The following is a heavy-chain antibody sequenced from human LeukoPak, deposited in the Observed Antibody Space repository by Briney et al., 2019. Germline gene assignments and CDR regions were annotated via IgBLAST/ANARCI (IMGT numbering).Heavy chain of an antibody. J-gene: IGHJ4*02. CDR3: ARGTWYSSSWYAY. CDR1: GGSIISNSYY. Sequence: SETLSLTCTVSGGSIISNSYYWGWIRQPPGKGLEWIGNIYYSGSTYYNPSLRSRVTISVDTSKNQFSLRLSSVTAADTAVYYCARGTWYSSSWYAYWGQGTLVTVSS. V-gene: IGHV4-39*07. CDR2: IYYSGST. D-gene: IGHD6-13*01.